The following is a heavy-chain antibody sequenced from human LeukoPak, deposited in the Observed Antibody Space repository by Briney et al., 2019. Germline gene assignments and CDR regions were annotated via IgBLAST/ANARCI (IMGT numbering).Heavy chain of an antibody. CDR2: INHSGST. CDR3: ARLLIGAVAGAFDP. V-gene: IGHV4-34*01. D-gene: IGHD6-19*01. J-gene: IGHJ5*02. CDR1: GFTFTNYA. Sequence: SGGSLRLSCAASGFTFTNYAMSWVRQPPGKGLEWIGEINHSGSTNYNPSLKSRVTISVDTSKNQFSLKLSSVTAADTAVYYCARLLIGAVAGAFDPWGQGTLVTVSS.